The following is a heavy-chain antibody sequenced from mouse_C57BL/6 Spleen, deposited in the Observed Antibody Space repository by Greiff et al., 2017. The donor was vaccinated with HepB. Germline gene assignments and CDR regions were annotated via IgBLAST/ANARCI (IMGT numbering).Heavy chain of an antibody. V-gene: IGHV1-52*01. Sequence: QVQLQQPGAELVRPGSSVKLSCKASGYTFTSYWIHWVKQRPIQGLEWIGNIDPSDSETHYNQKFKDKATLTVDKSSSTAYMQLSSLTSEDSAVYYCAGSTMSTTRYFDVWGTGTTVTVSS. CDR1: GYTFTSYW. J-gene: IGHJ1*03. CDR3: AGSTMSTTRYFDV. CDR2: IDPSDSET. D-gene: IGHD2-4*01.